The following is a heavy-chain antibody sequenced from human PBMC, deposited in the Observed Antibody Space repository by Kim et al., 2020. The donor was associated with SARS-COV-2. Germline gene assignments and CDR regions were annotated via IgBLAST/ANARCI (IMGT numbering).Heavy chain of an antibody. J-gene: IGHJ6*02. V-gene: IGHV3-43*01. CDR3: AKDRGSTNDYGMDV. D-gene: IGHD2-2*01. Sequence: DSVKGRFTISRDNSKNSLYLQMNSLRTEDTALYYCAKDRGSTNDYGMDVWGQGTTVTVSS.